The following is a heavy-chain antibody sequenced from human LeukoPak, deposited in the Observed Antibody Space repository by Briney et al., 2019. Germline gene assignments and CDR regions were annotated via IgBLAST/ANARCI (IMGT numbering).Heavy chain of an antibody. CDR3: AKDRGYYDSSGYYLY. CDR2: IRYDGSNK. V-gene: IGHV3-30*02. D-gene: IGHD3-22*01. J-gene: IGHJ4*02. Sequence: GGSLRLSCAAYGFTFSSYGMHWVRQAPGKGLEWVAFIRYDGSNKYYADSVKGRFTISRDNSKNTLYLQMNSLRAEDTAVYYCAKDRGYYDSSGYYLYWGQGTLVTVSS. CDR1: GFTFSSYG.